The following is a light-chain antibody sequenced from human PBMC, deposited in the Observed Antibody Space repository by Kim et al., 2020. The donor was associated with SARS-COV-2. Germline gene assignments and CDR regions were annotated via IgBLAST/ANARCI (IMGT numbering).Light chain of an antibody. V-gene: IGLV1-40*01. Sequence: QRVTISCTGSSSNLGAGYDVHWYQHLPGTAPKVLIFHNTNRPSGVPDRFSGSKSDTSASLAITGLQAEDEADYYCQSYDSRLSSYVFGTGTQLTVL. CDR2: HNT. CDR1: SSNLGAGYD. J-gene: IGLJ1*01. CDR3: QSYDSRLSSYV.